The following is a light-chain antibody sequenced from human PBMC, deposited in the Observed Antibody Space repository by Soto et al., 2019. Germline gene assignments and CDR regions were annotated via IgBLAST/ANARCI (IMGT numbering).Light chain of an antibody. V-gene: IGKV3-15*01. Sequence: EIVMTQSPATLSVSPGERATLSCRASQSVFTNFAWYQHKPGQAPRLLIYGVSTRATGVPVRFSGSGSGTEFTLNISSLQSEDFAVYYCQQYNTWPLTFGGGTKVEIK. CDR1: QSVFTN. CDR3: QQYNTWPLT. CDR2: GVS. J-gene: IGKJ4*01.